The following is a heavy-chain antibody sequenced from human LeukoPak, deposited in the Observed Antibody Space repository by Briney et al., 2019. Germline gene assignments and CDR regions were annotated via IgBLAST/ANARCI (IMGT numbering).Heavy chain of an antibody. CDR2: ISFSGDNT. J-gene: IGHJ4*02. D-gene: IGHD3-10*01. CDR1: GFTFSSYA. CDR3: ASQDGSGSYRGGFEY. Sequence: QAGGSLRLSCAASGFTFSSYAMHWVRQAPGKGLEWVSGISFSGDNTYYADSVKGRFTISRDNSKNTLYLQMNSLRAEDTAVYYCASQDGSGSYRGGFEYWGQGILVTVSS. V-gene: IGHV3-23*01.